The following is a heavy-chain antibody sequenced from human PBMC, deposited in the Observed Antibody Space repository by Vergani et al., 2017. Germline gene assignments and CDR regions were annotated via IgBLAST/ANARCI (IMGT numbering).Heavy chain of an antibody. D-gene: IGHD6-13*01. Sequence: QVPLQQWGAGLLKPSETLSLTCAVYGGSFSGYFWSWLRQPPGKGLEWIGEVNHSGSTIYNPSLKSRVTISVDTSKNQFSLKLSSMTAAHTAVYYCARGKLVPYYYYYGMDGWGEGTTVIVSS. V-gene: IGHV4-34*01. CDR2: VNHSGST. CDR3: ARGKLVPYYYYYGMDG. J-gene: IGHJ6*04. CDR1: GGSFSGYF.